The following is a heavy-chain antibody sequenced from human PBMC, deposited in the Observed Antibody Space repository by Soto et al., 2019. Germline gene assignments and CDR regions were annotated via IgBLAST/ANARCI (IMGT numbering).Heavy chain of an antibody. CDR2: IWYDGNTK. V-gene: IGHV3-33*01. CDR1: GFTFNTYG. Sequence: PWGSLRLSCAASGFTFNTYGFSLFRHSAVKGLEWVAVIWYDGNTKYYADSVKGRFTISRDNLKKTLYLQMNSLTAEDTAVYYCARPLVAPVAGPYYYGMDVWGQGTTVTVS. J-gene: IGHJ6*02. D-gene: IGHD6-19*01. CDR3: ARPLVAPVAGPYYYGMDV.